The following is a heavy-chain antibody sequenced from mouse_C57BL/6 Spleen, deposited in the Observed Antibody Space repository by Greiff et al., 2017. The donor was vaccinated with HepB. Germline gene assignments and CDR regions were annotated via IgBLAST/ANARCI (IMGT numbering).Heavy chain of an antibody. CDR3: VSGRLRLGGFAY. J-gene: IGHJ3*01. CDR1: GYTFTSYW. CDR2: IDPSDSYT. V-gene: IGHV1-69*01. D-gene: IGHD2-4*01. Sequence: QVQLQQPGAELVMPGASVKLSCKASGYTFTSYWMHWVKQRPGQGLEWIGEIDPSDSYTNYNQKFKGKSTLTVDKSSSTAYMQLSSLTSEDSAFDYCVSGRLRLGGFAYWGQGTLVTVSA.